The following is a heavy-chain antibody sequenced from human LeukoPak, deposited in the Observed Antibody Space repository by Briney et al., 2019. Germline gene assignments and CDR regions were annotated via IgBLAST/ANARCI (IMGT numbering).Heavy chain of an antibody. CDR2: IYTSGST. CDR3: ARLDRDCSSTSCYPYFDY. V-gene: IGHV4-4*09. Sequence: SETLSLTCTVSGGSISSYYWGWIRQPPGKGLEWIGYIYTSGSTNYNPSLKSRVTISVDTSKNQFSLKLSSVTAADTAVYYCARLDRDCSSTSCYPYFDYWGQGTLVTVSS. CDR1: GGSISSYY. D-gene: IGHD2-2*01. J-gene: IGHJ4*02.